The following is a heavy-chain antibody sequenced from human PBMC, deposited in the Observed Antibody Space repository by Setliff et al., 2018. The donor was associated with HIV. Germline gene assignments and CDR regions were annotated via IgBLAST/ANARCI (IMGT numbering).Heavy chain of an antibody. J-gene: IGHJ6*02. CDR3: ARVVWMAAAGTIDYYYYGMDI. CDR1: GGSISNFY. V-gene: IGHV4-4*09. Sequence: NPSETLSLTCSVSGGSISNFYWSWIRQPPGKGLEWVGHIYSTGDTNYNPSLKSRVAIFIDTSKNQFSLRLSSVTAADTAVYYCARVVWMAAAGTIDYYYYGMDIWGQGTTVTISS. CDR2: IYSTGDT. D-gene: IGHD6-13*01.